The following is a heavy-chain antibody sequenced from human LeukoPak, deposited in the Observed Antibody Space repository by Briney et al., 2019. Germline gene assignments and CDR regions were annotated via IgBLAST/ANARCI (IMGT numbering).Heavy chain of an antibody. Sequence: GGSLRLSCAASGFTVSSNYMSWVRQAPGKGLEWVSVIYSGGSTYYADSVKGRFTISRDNSKNTLYLQMNSLRAEDTAVYYCARDGPLLWFGELLSPYYYYGMDVWGQGTTVTVSS. J-gene: IGHJ6*02. CDR1: GFTVSSNY. V-gene: IGHV3-66*01. CDR3: ARDGPLLWFGELLSPYYYYGMDV. CDR2: IYSGGST. D-gene: IGHD3-10*01.